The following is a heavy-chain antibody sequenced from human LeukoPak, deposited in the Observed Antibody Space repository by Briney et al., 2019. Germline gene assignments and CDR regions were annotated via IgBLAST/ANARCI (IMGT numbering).Heavy chain of an antibody. D-gene: IGHD4-17*01. J-gene: IGHJ4*02. CDR3: ATKPTYGAYTDY. CDR2: ISSNGGST. Sequence: GGSLRLSCAASGFTFSHYAMHWVRQAPGKGLEYVSAISSNGGSTYYANSVKGRFTISRDNSKNTLYLQMGSLRAEDTAVYYCATKPTYGAYTDYWGQGTLVTVSS. CDR1: GFTFSHYA. V-gene: IGHV3-64*01.